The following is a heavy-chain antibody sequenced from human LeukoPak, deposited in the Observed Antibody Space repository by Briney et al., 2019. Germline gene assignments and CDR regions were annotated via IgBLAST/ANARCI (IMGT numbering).Heavy chain of an antibody. V-gene: IGHV2-5*01. CDR2: IYWNDDE. CDR1: GFSLSTSGVG. Sequence: SGPTLVKPTQTLTLTCTFSGFSLSTSGVGVGWIRQPPGEALEWLALIYWNDDERYSPSLKSRLTITKDTSKNQVVLTMTNMDPDDTATYYCVRDCGGDCPFFFDYWGQGTLVTVSS. D-gene: IGHD2-21*02. J-gene: IGHJ4*02. CDR3: VRDCGGDCPFFFDY.